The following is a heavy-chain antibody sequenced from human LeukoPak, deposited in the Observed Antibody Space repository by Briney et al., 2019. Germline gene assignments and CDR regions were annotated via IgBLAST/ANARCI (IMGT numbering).Heavy chain of an antibody. CDR1: GGSISSGSYY. CDR2: IYTSGST. Sequence: PSETLSLTCTVSGGSISSGSYYWSWIRQPAGKGLEWIGRIYTSGSTNYNPSLKSRVTISVDTSKNQFSLKLSSVTAADTAVYYCARVVMVYASSPYPYYYYYYMDVWGKGTTVTVSS. D-gene: IGHD2-8*01. V-gene: IGHV4-61*02. CDR3: ARVVMVYASSPYPYYYYYYMDV. J-gene: IGHJ6*03.